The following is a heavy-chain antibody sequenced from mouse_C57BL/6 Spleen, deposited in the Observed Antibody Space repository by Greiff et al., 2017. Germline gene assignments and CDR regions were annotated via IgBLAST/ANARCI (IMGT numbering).Heavy chain of an antibody. V-gene: IGHV1-53*01. D-gene: IGHD2-10*01. CDR1: GYTFTSYW. J-gene: IGHJ3*01. CDR3: AREGAYYGNYVAY. CDR2: INPSNGGT. Sequence: VQLQQPGTELVKPGASVKLSCKASGYTFTSYWMHWVKQRPGQGLEWIGNINPSNGGTNYNEKFKSKATLTVDKSSSTAYMQLSSLTSEDSAVYYCAREGAYYGNYVAYWGQGTLVTVSA.